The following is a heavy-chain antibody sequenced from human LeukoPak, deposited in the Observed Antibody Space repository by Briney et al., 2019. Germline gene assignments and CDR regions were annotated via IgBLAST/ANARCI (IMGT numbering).Heavy chain of an antibody. Sequence: PGGSLRLSCAASGFTFSDNHMSWIRQAPGKGLEWVSFISFSGSSMYYADSVKGRFTISRDNAKNSLYLQMNSLRAEDTAVYYCASGGSYFDYWGQGTLVTVSS. V-gene: IGHV3-11*01. J-gene: IGHJ4*02. CDR2: ISFSGSSM. CDR1: GFTFSDNH. CDR3: ASGGSYFDY. D-gene: IGHD1-26*01.